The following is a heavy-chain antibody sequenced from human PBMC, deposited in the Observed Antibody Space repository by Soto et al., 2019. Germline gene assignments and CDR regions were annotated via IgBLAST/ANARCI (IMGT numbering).Heavy chain of an antibody. D-gene: IGHD6-13*01. V-gene: IGHV6-1*01. CDR1: GDSVSSNSAA. J-gene: IGHJ3*02. CDR3: ARVPSSRTRRGDAFDI. CDR2: TYYRSKWYN. Sequence: QTLSLTCVISGDSVSSNSAAWNWIRQSPSRGLEWLGRTYYRSKWYNDYAVSVKSRITINPDTSKNQFSLQLNPVTPEDTAVYYCARVPSSRTRRGDAFDIWGQGTMVTVSS.